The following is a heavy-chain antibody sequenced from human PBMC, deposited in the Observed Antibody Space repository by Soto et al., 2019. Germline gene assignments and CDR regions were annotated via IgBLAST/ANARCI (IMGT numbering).Heavy chain of an antibody. J-gene: IGHJ4*02. CDR2: IYYSGST. CDR3: ARGTRTVYFDY. D-gene: IGHD4-17*01. V-gene: IGHV4-59*01. Sequence: PSETLSLTCTVSGGSISSYYWSWIRQPPGKGLEWIGYIYYSGSTNCNPSLKSRVTISVDTSKNQFSLKLSSVTAADTAVYYCARGTRTVYFDYWGQGTLVTVSS. CDR1: GGSISSYY.